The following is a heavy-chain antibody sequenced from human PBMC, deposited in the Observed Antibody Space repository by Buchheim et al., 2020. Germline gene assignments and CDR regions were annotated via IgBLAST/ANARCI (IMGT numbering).Heavy chain of an antibody. V-gene: IGHV3-23*01. CDR3: AKNSVVNYGYYFDH. D-gene: IGHD4-23*01. CDR2: ISGSGGST. J-gene: IGHJ4*02. Sequence: DVQLLESGGGLVQPGESLRLSCTASGFMFSSYAMSWVRQAPGKGLEWVSAISGSGGSTYYADSVKGRFTISRDNSKNTLSLQMGSLRADDTAMYYCAKNSVVNYGYYFDHWGQGIL. CDR1: GFMFSSYA.